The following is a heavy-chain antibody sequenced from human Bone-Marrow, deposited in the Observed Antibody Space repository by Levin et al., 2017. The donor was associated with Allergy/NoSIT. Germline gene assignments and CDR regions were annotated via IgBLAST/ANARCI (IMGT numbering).Heavy chain of an antibody. Sequence: ASVKVSCKPSGGTFSSYPITWVRQAPGQGLEWMGGIVPIFGTSHYSQKFQGRATITADEYTTTAYLELSSLTSEDTAVYYCARDITTGAYYYGMDVWGQGTTVTVSS. J-gene: IGHJ6*02. D-gene: IGHD4-11*01. CDR3: ARDITTGAYYYGMDV. CDR2: IVPIFGTS. CDR1: GGTFSSYP. V-gene: IGHV1-69*13.